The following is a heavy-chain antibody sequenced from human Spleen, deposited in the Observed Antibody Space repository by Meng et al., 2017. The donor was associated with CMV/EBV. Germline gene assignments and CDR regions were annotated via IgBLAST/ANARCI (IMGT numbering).Heavy chain of an antibody. Sequence: QVAAQAGGAGLLKPSGALSLTCAVYGGSFSGYYWSWIRQPPGKGLEWIGEINHSGSTNYNPSLKSRVTISVDTSKNQFSLKLSSVTAADTAVYYCARSGRFDYWGQGTLVTVSS. CDR2: INHSGST. D-gene: IGHD1-14*01. V-gene: IGHV4-34*01. CDR1: GGSFSGYY. J-gene: IGHJ4*02. CDR3: ARSGRFDY.